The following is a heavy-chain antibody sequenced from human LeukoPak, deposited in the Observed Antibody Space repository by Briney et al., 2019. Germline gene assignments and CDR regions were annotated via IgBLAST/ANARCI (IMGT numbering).Heavy chain of an antibody. CDR1: GFTFSGYE. CDR3: ARGREYYGSGSFDY. D-gene: IGHD3-10*01. Sequence: GGSLRLSCAASGFTFSGYEMNWVRQAPGKGLEWVSYISSRGSTIYYADSVKGRFTISRDNAKSSLYLQMNSLRAEDTAVYYCARGREYYGSGSFDYWGQGTLVTVSS. CDR2: ISSRGSTI. V-gene: IGHV3-48*03. J-gene: IGHJ4*02.